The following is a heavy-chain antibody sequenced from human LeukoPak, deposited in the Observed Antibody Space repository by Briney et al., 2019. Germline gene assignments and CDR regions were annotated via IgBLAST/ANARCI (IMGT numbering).Heavy chain of an antibody. CDR2: INHSGST. D-gene: IGHD3-10*01. V-gene: IGHV4-34*01. CDR3: ARGRGLLPFDY. Sequence: SETLSLTCAVYGGSFSGYYWSWIRQPPGKGLEWIGEINHSGSTNYNPSLKSRVTISVDTSKNQFSLKLSSVTAADTAVYYCARGRGLLPFDYWGQGTLVTVSS. CDR1: GGSFSGYY. J-gene: IGHJ4*02.